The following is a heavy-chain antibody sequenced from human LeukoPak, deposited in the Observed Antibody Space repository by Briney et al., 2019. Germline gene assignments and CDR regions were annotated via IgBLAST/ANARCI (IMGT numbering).Heavy chain of an antibody. Sequence: PGGSLRLSCAASGFIFSNYAMHWVRQAPGKGLEWVAVISYDGSNKYYADSVKGRFTISRDNSKNTLYLQMNSLRAEDTAVYYCARDRVVAAASGPDYYYYYYMDVWGKGTTVTVSS. CDR2: ISYDGSNK. CDR1: GFIFSNYA. J-gene: IGHJ6*03. CDR3: ARDRVVAAASGPDYYYYYYMDV. V-gene: IGHV3-30*04. D-gene: IGHD6-13*01.